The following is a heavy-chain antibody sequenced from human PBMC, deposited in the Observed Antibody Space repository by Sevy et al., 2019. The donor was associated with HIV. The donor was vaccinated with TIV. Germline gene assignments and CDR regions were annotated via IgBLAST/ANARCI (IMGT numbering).Heavy chain of an antibody. CDR2: ISYDGSNK. CDR3: ARDLNMDTAMANYYFDY. J-gene: IGHJ4*02. CDR1: GFTFSSYA. Sequence: GGSLRLSCAASGFTFSSYAMHWVRQAPGKGLEWVAVISYDGSNKYYADSVKGRFTISRDNSKNTLYLQMNSLRAEDTAVYYCARDLNMDTAMANYYFDYWGQGTLVTVS. D-gene: IGHD5-18*01. V-gene: IGHV3-30*04.